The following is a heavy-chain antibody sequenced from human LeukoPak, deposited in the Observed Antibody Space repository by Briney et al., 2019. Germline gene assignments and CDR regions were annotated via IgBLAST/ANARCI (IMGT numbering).Heavy chain of an antibody. CDR2: ITSTSSYT. D-gene: IGHD3-10*01. CDR3: ARAVSTYGLDS. V-gene: IGHV3-21*01. J-gene: IGHJ4*02. CDR1: GFSFSTFG. Sequence: PGGSLRLSCAASGFSFSTFGMNWVRQAPGKGLECVSSITSTSSYTYYADSVKGRFTISRDDAKNPLYLQMNSLRAEDTAVYYCARAVSTYGLDSWGQGTLVTVSS.